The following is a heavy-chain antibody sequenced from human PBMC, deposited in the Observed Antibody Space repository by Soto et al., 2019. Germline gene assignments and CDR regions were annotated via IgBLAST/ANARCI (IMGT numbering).Heavy chain of an antibody. CDR3: ASTGGGQLGDYYYYGMDV. CDR1: GFTFSSYG. Sequence: QVQLVESGGGVVQPGRSLRLSCAASGFTFSSYGMHWVRQAPGKGLEWVAVIWYDGSNKYYADSVKGRFTISRDNSKNTLYLQMNSLRAEDTAVYYCASTGGGQLGDYYYYGMDVWGQGTTVTASS. D-gene: IGHD6-6*01. CDR2: IWYDGSNK. J-gene: IGHJ6*02. V-gene: IGHV3-33*01.